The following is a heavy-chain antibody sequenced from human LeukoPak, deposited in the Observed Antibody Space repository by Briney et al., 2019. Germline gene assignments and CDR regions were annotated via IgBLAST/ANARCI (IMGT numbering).Heavy chain of an antibody. CDR2: TYVAGTT. V-gene: IGHV3-66*02. CDR1: GFTVSGNY. J-gene: IGHJ4*02. CDR3: AGYVRTHPY. D-gene: IGHD3-10*02. Sequence: GGSLRLSCAASGFTVSGNYMSWVRQAPGKGLEWVSITYVAGTTYYTDSVKGRFTISRDIAKNTLYLQMDTLRPEDTAVYYCAGYVRTHPYWGQGTLVTVSS.